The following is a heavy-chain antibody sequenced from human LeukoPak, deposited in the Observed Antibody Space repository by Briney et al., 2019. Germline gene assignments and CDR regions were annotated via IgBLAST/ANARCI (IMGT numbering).Heavy chain of an antibody. CDR3: AKRGGYSSGYYYYYMDV. Sequence: GGSLRLSCAASGFTFSSYAMSWVRQAPGKGLEWVSAISGSGGSTYYADSVKGRFTISRDNSKSTLYMQMSSLRAEDTAVYYCAKRGGYSSGYYYYYMDVWGKGTTVTISS. CDR1: GFTFSSYA. CDR2: ISGSGGST. D-gene: IGHD6-19*01. V-gene: IGHV3-23*01. J-gene: IGHJ6*03.